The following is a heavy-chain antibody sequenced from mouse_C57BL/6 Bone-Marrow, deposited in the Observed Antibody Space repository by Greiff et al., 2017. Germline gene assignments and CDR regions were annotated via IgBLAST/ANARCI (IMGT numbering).Heavy chain of an antibody. CDR1: GYTFTSYW. J-gene: IGHJ4*01. Sequence: QVQLQQPGAELVKPGASVKMSCKASGYTFTSYWITWVKQRPGQGLEWIGDIYPGSGSTNYNEKFKSKATLTVDTSSSTAYMQLSSLTSEDSAVYYWARPYYYGSSRYAMDYWGQGTSVTVSS. CDR3: ARPYYYGSSRYAMDY. CDR2: IYPGSGST. V-gene: IGHV1-55*01. D-gene: IGHD1-1*01.